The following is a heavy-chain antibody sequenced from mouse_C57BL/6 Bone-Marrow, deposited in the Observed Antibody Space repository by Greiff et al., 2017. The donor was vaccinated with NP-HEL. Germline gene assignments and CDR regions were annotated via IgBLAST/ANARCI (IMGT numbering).Heavy chain of an antibody. V-gene: IGHV1-82*01. J-gene: IGHJ2*01. Sequence: VQLQESGPELVKPGASVKISCKASGYAFSSSWMNWVKQRPGKGLEWIGRIYPGDGDTNYNGKFKGKATLTADKSSSTAYMQLSSLTSEDSAVYFCGPQYYFDYWGQGTTLTVSS. CDR1: GYAFSSSW. CDR2: IYPGDGDT. CDR3: GPQYYFDY.